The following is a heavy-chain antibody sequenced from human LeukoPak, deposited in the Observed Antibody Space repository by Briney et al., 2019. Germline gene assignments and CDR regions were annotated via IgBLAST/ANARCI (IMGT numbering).Heavy chain of an antibody. CDR3: VRAAHDYGDCGKYDY. V-gene: IGHV1-2*04. D-gene: IGHD4-17*01. CDR1: GYTFTGYY. CDR2: INPNSGGT. Sequence: ASVKVSCKASGYTFTGYYMHWVRQAPGQGLEWMGWINPNSGGTSYAQKFQGWVTMTRDTSISTAYMELSRLRSDDTAVYYCVRAAHDYGDCGKYDYWGQGTLVTVSS. J-gene: IGHJ4*02.